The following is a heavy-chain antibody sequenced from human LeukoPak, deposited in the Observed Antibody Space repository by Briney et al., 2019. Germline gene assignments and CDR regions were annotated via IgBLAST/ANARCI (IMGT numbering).Heavy chain of an antibody. Sequence: SETLSLTCTVSGGSISGYYWSWIRQPAGKGLEWIGHVDTSGRTNYNSSLMSRVTTSVDTSKNQFSLRLTSVTAADTAVYYCARHWSHSVAQFGRYYWFDPWGQGTLVTVSS. CDR2: VDTSGRT. V-gene: IGHV4-4*07. J-gene: IGHJ5*02. CDR3: ARHWSHSVAQFGRYYWFDP. CDR1: GGSISGYY. D-gene: IGHD2-15*01.